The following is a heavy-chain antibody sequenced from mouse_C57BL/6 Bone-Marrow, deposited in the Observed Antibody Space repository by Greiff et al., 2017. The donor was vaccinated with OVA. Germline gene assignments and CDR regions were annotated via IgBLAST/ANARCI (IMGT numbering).Heavy chain of an antibody. CDR2: IYPRSGNT. Sequence: SGAELARPGASVKLSCKASGYTFTSYGISWVKQRTGQGLEWIGEIYPRSGNTYYNEKFKGKATLTADKSSSTAYMELRSLTSEDSAVYFCAREVYGSSYFDYWGQGTTLTVSS. D-gene: IGHD1-1*01. V-gene: IGHV1-81*01. CDR3: AREVYGSSYFDY. J-gene: IGHJ2*01. CDR1: GYTFTSYG.